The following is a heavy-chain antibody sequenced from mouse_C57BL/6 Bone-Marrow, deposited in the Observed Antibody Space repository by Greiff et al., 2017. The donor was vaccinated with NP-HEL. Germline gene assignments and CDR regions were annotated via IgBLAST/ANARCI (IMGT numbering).Heavy chain of an antibody. V-gene: IGHV14-3*01. D-gene: IGHD1-1*01. CDR2: LDPANGNT. CDR3: ALYYYGSSYGGLAC. Sequence: EVQLQQSVAALVRPGASVQLSCTASGFNIKNTYLHWVKQSPEQVLEWIGRLDPANGNTIYAPKFPGKVSITADRSSNTHYLQLSSLSSEDTAICYGALYYYGSSYGGLACRGQGTLVTVAA. CDR1: GFNIKNTY. J-gene: IGHJ3*01.